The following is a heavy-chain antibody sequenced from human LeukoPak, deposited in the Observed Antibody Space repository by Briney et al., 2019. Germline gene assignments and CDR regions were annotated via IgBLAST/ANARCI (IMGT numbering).Heavy chain of an antibody. CDR3: ARGNWNYVN. D-gene: IGHD1-7*01. V-gene: IGHV1-2*02. J-gene: IGHJ4*02. Sequence: LEWMGWINPNSGGTNYAQKFQGRVTMTRDTSISTAYMELSRLRSDDTAVYYCARGNWNYVNWGQGTLVTVSS. CDR2: INPNSGGT.